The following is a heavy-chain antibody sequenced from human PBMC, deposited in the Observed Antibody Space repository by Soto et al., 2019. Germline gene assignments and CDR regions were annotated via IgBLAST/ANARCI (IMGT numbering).Heavy chain of an antibody. CDR1: GGSISSYY. Sequence: SETLSLTFTVSGGSISSYYWSWIRQAPGKGLEWIRDIYYSGRTNYNPSVKSRVTISVDTSKNQFSLKLTSVTAADTAVYYCVRANYFEYWGQGTLVTVSS. V-gene: IGHV4-59*01. CDR2: IYYSGRT. CDR3: VRANYFEY. J-gene: IGHJ4*02.